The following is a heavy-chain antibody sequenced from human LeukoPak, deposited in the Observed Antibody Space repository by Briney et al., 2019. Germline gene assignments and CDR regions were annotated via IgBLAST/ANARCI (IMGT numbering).Heavy chain of an antibody. CDR1: GFTFSSYA. CDR2: ISGDGGNT. V-gene: IGHV3-23*01. Sequence: GGSLRLSCAASGFTFSSYAMSWVGQAPGKGLGGVSGISGDGGNTYYADSVKGRFTICRDNSKNALYLQMNSLRAEDTAVYYCAKSSGYSRDAFDIWGQGTMVTVSS. CDR3: AKSSGYSRDAFDI. J-gene: IGHJ3*02. D-gene: IGHD3-22*01.